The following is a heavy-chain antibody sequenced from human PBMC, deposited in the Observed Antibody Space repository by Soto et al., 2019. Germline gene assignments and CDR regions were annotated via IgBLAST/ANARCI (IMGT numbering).Heavy chain of an antibody. V-gene: IGHV3-30-3*01. CDR2: ISYDGSNK. CDR3: ARVRMAVAGFFHYNYGMDV. CDR1: GFTFSSYA. D-gene: IGHD6-19*01. Sequence: GGSLRLSCAASGFTFSSYAMHWVRQAPGKRLEWVAVISYDGSNKYYADSVTGRFTISRDNSKNTLYLQMNSRRAEDTAVYYCARVRMAVAGFFHYNYGMDVWGQGTTVTVSS. J-gene: IGHJ6*02.